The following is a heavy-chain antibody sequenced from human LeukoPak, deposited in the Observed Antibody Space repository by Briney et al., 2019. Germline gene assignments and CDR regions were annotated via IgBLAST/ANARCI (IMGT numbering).Heavy chain of an antibody. Sequence: GALVKVSCKASGYTFTSYYMHWVRQAPGQGLEWMGIINPSGGSTSYAQKFQGRVTMTRDTSTSTVYMELSSLRSEDTAVYYCALPFRYYDSSGYYHDAFDIWGQGTMVTVSS. CDR1: GYTFTSYY. CDR3: ALPFRYYDSSGYYHDAFDI. CDR2: INPSGGST. J-gene: IGHJ3*02. D-gene: IGHD3-22*01. V-gene: IGHV1-46*03.